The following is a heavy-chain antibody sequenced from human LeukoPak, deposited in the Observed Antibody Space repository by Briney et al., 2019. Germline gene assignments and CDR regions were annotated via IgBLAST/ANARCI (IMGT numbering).Heavy chain of an antibody. D-gene: IGHD3-22*01. CDR2: IYYSGST. CDR1: GGSISSSSYY. J-gene: IGHJ4*02. V-gene: IGHV4-39*07. Sequence: SETLSLTCTVSGGSISSSSYYWGWIRQPPGKGLEWIGSIYYSGSTYYNPSLKSRVTISVDTSKNQFSLKLSSVTAADTAVYYCARERYYYDSSGYLDYWGQGTLVTVSS. CDR3: ARERYYYDSSGYLDY.